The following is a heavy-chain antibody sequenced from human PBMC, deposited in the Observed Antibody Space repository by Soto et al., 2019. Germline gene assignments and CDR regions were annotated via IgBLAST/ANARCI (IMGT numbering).Heavy chain of an antibody. D-gene: IGHD2-21*02. Sequence: GGSLRLSCAASGFTFSSYAMSWVRQAPGKGLEWGSAISGSGGSTYYADSVKGRFTISRDNSKNTLYLQMNSLRAEDTAVYYCAKDSGDWGSYFQHWGQGTLVTVSS. CDR1: GFTFSSYA. CDR3: AKDSGDWGSYFQH. CDR2: ISGSGGST. V-gene: IGHV3-23*01. J-gene: IGHJ1*01.